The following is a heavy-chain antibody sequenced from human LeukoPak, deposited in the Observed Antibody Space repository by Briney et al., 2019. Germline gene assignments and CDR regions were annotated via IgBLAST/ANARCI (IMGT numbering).Heavy chain of an antibody. V-gene: IGHV5-51*01. CDR3: ARQQQFCSGGNCYSLNAFDL. CDR1: GXSFXSYW. J-gene: IGHJ3*01. Sequence: LKISCKGSGXSFXSYWIGWVRQMPGKGLEWMGIIYPGDSDTRYSPSFQGQVTISADKSISTAYLQWSSLKASDTAMYYCARQQQFCSGGNCYSLNAFDLWGQGTVVTVSS. D-gene: IGHD2-15*01. CDR2: IYPGDSDT.